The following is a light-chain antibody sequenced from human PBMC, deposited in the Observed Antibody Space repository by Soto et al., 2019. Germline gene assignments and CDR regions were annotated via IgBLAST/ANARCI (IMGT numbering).Light chain of an antibody. CDR1: QSVSSK. Sequence: EIVMTQSPATLSVSPGERATLSCRASQSVSSKLAWYQRKPGQAPRLYIYDASTRATGIPDRFSGSGSGTEFTLTISSLQSEDFAVYYCQQRSNWPITFGQGTRLEIK. CDR2: DAS. CDR3: QQRSNWPIT. V-gene: IGKV3-15*01. J-gene: IGKJ5*01.